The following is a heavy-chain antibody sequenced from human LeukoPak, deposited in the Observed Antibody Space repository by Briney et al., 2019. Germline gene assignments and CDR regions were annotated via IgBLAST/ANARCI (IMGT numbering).Heavy chain of an antibody. V-gene: IGHV3-23*01. CDR2: ISGSGGTT. CDR3: AKGGSGSITPFDY. D-gene: IGHD3-10*01. Sequence: GGSLRLSCAASGFTFSNYAMSWVRQAPGKGLEWVSVISGSGGTTYYADSVKGRFTISRDNSKNTLYLQVNSLRAEDTAVYYCAKGGSGSITPFDYWGQGTLVSVSS. J-gene: IGHJ4*02. CDR1: GFTFSNYA.